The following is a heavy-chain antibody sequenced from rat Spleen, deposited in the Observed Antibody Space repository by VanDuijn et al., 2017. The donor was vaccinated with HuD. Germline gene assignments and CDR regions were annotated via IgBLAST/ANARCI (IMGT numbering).Heavy chain of an antibody. CDR2: ISSGGGGT. V-gene: IGHV5-19*01. CDR1: GFTFSNYG. Sequence: EVQLVESGGGLVQPGRSLKLSCGASGFTFSNYGMHWIRQATTKGLEWVASISSGGGGTYYPDSVKGRFTISRDNAKSTLYLQMDSLRSEDTASYYCARRDNYGYTDYFDYWGQGVMVTVSS. CDR3: ARRDNYGYTDYFDY. J-gene: IGHJ2*01. D-gene: IGHD1-9*01.